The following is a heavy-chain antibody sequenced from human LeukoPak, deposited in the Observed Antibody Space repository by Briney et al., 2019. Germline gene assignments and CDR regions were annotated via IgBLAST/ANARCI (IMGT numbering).Heavy chain of an antibody. CDR3: ARDHDWDYMDV. J-gene: IGHJ6*03. CDR1: GFTFSSYS. D-gene: IGHD3-9*01. V-gene: IGHV3-48*01. CDR2: ITSSSSII. Sequence: GGSLRLSCAASGFTFSSYSMNWVRQAPGKGLEWVSYITSSSSIIYYSDSVKGRFTISRDDAKSSLYLQMNSLRAEDTAVYYCARDHDWDYMDVWGKGTTVTVSS.